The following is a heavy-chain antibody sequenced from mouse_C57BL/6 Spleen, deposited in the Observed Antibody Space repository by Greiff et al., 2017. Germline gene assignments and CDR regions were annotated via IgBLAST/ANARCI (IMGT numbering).Heavy chain of an antibody. V-gene: IGHV1-81*01. Sequence: QVQLQQSGAELARPGASVKLSCKASGYTFTSYGISWVKQRTGQGLEWIGEIYPRSGNTYYNEKFKGKATLTADKSSSTAYMELRSLTSEDSAGYFWARGGVYDYDRDWYFEVWGTGTTVTVSS. CDR3: ARGGVYDYDRDWYFEV. CDR1: GYTFTSYG. J-gene: IGHJ1*03. CDR2: IYPRSGNT. D-gene: IGHD2-4*01.